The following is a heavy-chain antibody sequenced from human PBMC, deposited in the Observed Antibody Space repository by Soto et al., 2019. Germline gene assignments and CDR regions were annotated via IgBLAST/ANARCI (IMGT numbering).Heavy chain of an antibody. Sequence: QLQLQESGPGLVKPSETLSLTCTVSGGSISSSTYYWGWFRQPPGQGLEWIACIYYSGRTHYNSSLESLVSINVHSSKHQFSLRLSSGTATYTAVYYCARQSSVSISSWSQVWGQGTMVTVSS. J-gene: IGHJ3*01. CDR1: GGSISSSTYY. D-gene: IGHD6-13*01. V-gene: IGHV4-39*01. CDR2: IYYSGRT. CDR3: ARQSSVSISSWSQV.